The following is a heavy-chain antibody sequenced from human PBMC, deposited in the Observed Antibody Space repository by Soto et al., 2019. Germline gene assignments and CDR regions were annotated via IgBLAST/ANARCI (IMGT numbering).Heavy chain of an antibody. CDR2: IIPIFGTA. D-gene: IGHD2-2*01. V-gene: IGHV1-69*13. J-gene: IGHJ5*02. Sequence: AASVKVSCKASGGTFSSYAISWVRQAPGQGLEWMGGIIPIFGTANYAQKFQGRVTITADESTSTAYMELSSLRSEDTAVYYCARIVVPAANNWFDPWGQGTLVTVSS. CDR1: GGTFSSYA. CDR3: ARIVVPAANNWFDP.